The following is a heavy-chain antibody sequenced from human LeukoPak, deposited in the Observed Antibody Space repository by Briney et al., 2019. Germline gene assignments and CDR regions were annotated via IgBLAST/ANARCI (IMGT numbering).Heavy chain of an antibody. V-gene: IGHV1-69*05. J-gene: IGHJ4*02. CDR3: ARYTYYDFWSGPFDY. Sequence: SVKVSCKASGGTFSSYAISWVRQAPGQGLEWMGRIIPIFGTANYAQKFQGRVTITTDESTSTACMELSSLRSEDTAVYYCARYTYYDFWSGPFDYWGQGTLVTVSS. CDR1: GGTFSSYA. D-gene: IGHD3-3*01. CDR2: IIPIFGTA.